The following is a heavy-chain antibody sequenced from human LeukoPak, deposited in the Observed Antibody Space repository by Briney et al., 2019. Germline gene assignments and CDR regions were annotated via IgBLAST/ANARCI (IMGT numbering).Heavy chain of an antibody. D-gene: IGHD6-13*01. CDR2: INSDGSST. CDR3: ARDFIAAAGNS. V-gene: IGHV3-74*01. Sequence: PGGSLRLSCAASGFTFSSYWMHWVRQAPGKGLVWVSRINSDGSSTSYADSVKGRFTISRDNAKNTLYLQMNSLRAEDTAVYYRARDFIAAAGNSWGQGTLVTVSS. J-gene: IGHJ5*02. CDR1: GFTFSSYW.